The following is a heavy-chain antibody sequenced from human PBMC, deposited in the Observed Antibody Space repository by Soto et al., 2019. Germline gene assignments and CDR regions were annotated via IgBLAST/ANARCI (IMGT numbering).Heavy chain of an antibody. CDR1: GFTFSSYA. V-gene: IGHV3-23*01. CDR2: VSAGGDMT. D-gene: IGHD3-10*01. CDR3: ARGDRGGSGSPASYYYSGLDV. J-gene: IGHJ6*02. Sequence: DVQLLESGGHLVQPGGSLRLSCAASGFTFSSYAMSWVRQAPGKGLEWVSSVSAGGDMTYYSDSVKGRFTISRDNSNKALFLQMNSLRIEDTALYYWARGDRGGSGSPASYYYSGLDVWGQGTTVTVS.